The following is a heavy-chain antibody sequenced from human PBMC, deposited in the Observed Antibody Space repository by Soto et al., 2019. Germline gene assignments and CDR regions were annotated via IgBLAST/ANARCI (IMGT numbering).Heavy chain of an antibody. D-gene: IGHD6-13*01. Sequence: QVQLVQSGAEVKKPGSSVKVSCKASGGTFSTYTIIWVRQAPGQGLEWMGRILPMLDITNSAQRFQGRVTITADNSTSTAYLELSSLRSEDTAVYYCTLGSWSAETFDICGRGTMVTVSS. CDR1: GGTFSTYT. CDR2: ILPMLDIT. CDR3: TLGSWSAETFDI. V-gene: IGHV1-69*02. J-gene: IGHJ3*02.